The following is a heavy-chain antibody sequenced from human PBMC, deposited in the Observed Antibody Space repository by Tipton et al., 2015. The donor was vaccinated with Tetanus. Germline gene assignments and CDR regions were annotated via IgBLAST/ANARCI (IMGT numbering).Heavy chain of an antibody. D-gene: IGHD2-21*02. CDR1: GGSISSYY. V-gene: IGHV4-59*01. CDR2: IYYSGST. Sequence: TLSLTCTVSGGSISSYYWSWIRQPPGKGLEWIGYIYYSGSTNYNPSLKSRVTISVDTSKNPFSLKLSSVTAADTAVYYCAAEPVVVTAAAFDYWGQGTLVTVSS. CDR3: AAEPVVVTAAAFDY. J-gene: IGHJ4*02.